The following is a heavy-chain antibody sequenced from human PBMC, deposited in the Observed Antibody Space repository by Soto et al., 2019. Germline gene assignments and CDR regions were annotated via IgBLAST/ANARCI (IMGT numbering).Heavy chain of an antibody. D-gene: IGHD6-13*01. Sequence: EVQLVESGGGLAQPGGSLRLSCVGSGFSFSDHHMDWVRQAPGKGLEWVGRARNRAGSYTTEYAASVKGRFTISRDDSKNSLYVQMNSLKTEDTPVYYCSNSPVGKIGSGWGQGTLVTVSS. CDR2: ARNRAGSYTT. J-gene: IGHJ4*02. V-gene: IGHV3-72*01. CDR1: GFSFSDHH. CDR3: SNSPVGKIGSG.